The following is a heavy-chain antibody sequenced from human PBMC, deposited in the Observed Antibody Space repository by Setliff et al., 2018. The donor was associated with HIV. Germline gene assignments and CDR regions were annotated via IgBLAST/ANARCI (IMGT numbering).Heavy chain of an antibody. CDR1: GLSLSTSGVG. D-gene: IGHD1-1*01. J-gene: IGHJ4*02. Sequence: PTLVNPTQTLTLTCTFSGLSLSTSGVGVGWIRQSPGKALEWLAFIYWNNNKHYRTSLKSRLTVTKDTSKNRVVFTMTNMDPVDTATYYCAYSGRQLRGPYFDFWGQGTPVTVSS. V-gene: IGHV2-5*01. CDR3: AYSGRQLRGPYFDF. CDR2: IYWNNNK.